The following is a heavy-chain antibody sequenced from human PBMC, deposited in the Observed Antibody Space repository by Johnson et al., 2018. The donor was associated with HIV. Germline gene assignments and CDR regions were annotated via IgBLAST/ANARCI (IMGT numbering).Heavy chain of an antibody. D-gene: IGHD2-2*01. Sequence: QVQLVESGGGVVQPGRSLRLSCAASGFTFSSYGMHWVRQAQGKGLEWVAVISYDGSNKYYVDSVKGRFTISRDKSKNTLYLQMNSLRAEDTAVYYCAKDGAMAFDIWGQGTLVTVSS. CDR2: ISYDGSNK. V-gene: IGHV3-30*18. CDR1: GFTFSSYG. J-gene: IGHJ3*02. CDR3: AKDGAMAFDI.